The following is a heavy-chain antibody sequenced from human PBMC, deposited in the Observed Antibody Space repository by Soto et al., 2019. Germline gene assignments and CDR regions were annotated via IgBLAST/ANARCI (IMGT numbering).Heavy chain of an antibody. J-gene: IGHJ4*02. CDR2: ISWNSGSI. V-gene: IGHV3-9*01. Sequence: PGGSLRLSCAASGFTFDDYAMHWVRQAPGKGLEWVSGISWNSGSIGYADSVKGRFTTSRDNAKNSLYLQMNSLRAEDTALYYCAKDSGYSSSWFDYWGQGTLVTVSS. CDR3: AKDSGYSSSWFDY. CDR1: GFTFDDYA. D-gene: IGHD6-13*01.